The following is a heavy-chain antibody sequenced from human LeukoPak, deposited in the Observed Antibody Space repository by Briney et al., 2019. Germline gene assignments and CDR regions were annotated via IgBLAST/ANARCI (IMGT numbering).Heavy chain of an antibody. Sequence: GGSLRLSCAASGFTFSDHHMDWVRQAPGKGLEWVGRIRDKADSYTTEYAASVKGRFTISRDDSKNSLSLQMNSPKTEDTAVYYCAAVRGVMGYWGQGTLVTVSS. J-gene: IGHJ4*02. CDR3: AAVRGVMGY. V-gene: IGHV3-72*01. CDR2: IRDKADSYTT. CDR1: GFTFSDHH. D-gene: IGHD3-10*02.